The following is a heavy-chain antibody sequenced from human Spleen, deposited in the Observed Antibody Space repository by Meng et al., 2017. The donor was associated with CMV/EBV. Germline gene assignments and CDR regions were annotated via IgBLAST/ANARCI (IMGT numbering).Heavy chain of an antibody. CDR2: ISWNGGRI. D-gene: IGHD6-6*01. CDR3: AKGYRGTFTVSSEYYFDH. J-gene: IGHJ4*02. CDR1: GFTFDDYA. V-gene: IGHV3-9*03. Sequence: SLKISCAASGFTFDDYAMHWVRQVPGKGLEWVSGISWNGGRIAYADSVKGRFTISRDNAMNSLYLQMNSLRPEDMAFYYCAKGYRGTFTVSSEYYFDHWGQGTLVTVSS.